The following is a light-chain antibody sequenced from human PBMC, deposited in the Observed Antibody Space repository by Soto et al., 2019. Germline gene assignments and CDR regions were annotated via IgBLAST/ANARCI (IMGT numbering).Light chain of an antibody. V-gene: IGKV1-39*01. J-gene: IGKJ5*01. CDR2: ATS. CDR1: QTVSSY. Sequence: DIQKTHSPSSLSSSVGDRVNITFRASQTVSSYLNWYQQEPGTVPKLLIYATSNLQSGVPSRFSGRGFGTDFTLTISSLQPEDFATYYCQQSFTTPSFGQGTRLEIK. CDR3: QQSFTTPS.